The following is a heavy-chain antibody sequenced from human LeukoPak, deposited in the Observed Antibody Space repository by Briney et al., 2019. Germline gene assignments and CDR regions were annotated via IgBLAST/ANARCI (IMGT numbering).Heavy chain of an antibody. CDR2: IKQDGSEK. CDR1: GFTFNNYW. D-gene: IGHD3-3*01. V-gene: IGHV3-7*01. CDR3: ARDLNDFWSGKDAFDI. J-gene: IGHJ3*02. Sequence: GGSLRLSCAASGFTFNNYWMNCVRDAPGKGLEWVANIKQDGSEKYYVDSVKGRFTISRDNAKNSLYLQMNSLRAEDTAVYYCARDLNDFWSGKDAFDIWGQGTMVTVSS.